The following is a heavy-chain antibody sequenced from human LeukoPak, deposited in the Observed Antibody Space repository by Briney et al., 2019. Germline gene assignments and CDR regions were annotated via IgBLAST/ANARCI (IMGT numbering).Heavy chain of an antibody. J-gene: IGHJ3*02. CDR3: ARHREYESRSKGAFDI. V-gene: IGHV4-39*01. CDR1: GGSISSSSYY. Sequence: SETLSLTCTVSGGSISSSSYYWGWIRQPPGKGLEWIGSIYYSGSTYYNPSLKSRVTISVDTSKNQFSLKLSSVTAADTAVYYCARHREYESRSKGAFDIGGQGTMVTVSS. D-gene: IGHD3-22*01. CDR2: IYYSGST.